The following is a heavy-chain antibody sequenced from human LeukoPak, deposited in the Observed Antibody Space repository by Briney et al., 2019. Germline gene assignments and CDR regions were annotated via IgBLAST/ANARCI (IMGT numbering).Heavy chain of an antibody. V-gene: IGHV3-9*01. CDR1: GFTLRSYG. CDR2: ISWNSGSI. D-gene: IGHD6-19*01. J-gene: IGHJ4*02. CDR3: AKGSSSGWFDY. Sequence: GGSLRLSCAASGFTLRSYGIHWVRQAPGKGLEWVSGISWNSGSIGYADSVKGRFTISRDNAKNSLYLQMNSLRAEDTALYYCAKGSSSGWFDYWGQGTLVTVSS.